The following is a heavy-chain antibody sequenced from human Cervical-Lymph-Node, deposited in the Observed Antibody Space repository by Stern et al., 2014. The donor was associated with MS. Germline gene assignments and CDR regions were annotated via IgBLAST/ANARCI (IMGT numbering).Heavy chain of an antibody. J-gene: IGHJ4*02. CDR1: GVAINSAGFY. CDR2: FYHSGSS. CDR3: AARSGV. Sequence: VQLVESGPGLVRPSQTLSLNCTVSGVAINSAGFYWRWLRQHPGKGLEWIGYFYHSGSSHYNPSLKSRVTISVDTSKNQFSLRLTSMTASDTAVYYCAARSGVWGQGTMVTVST. V-gene: IGHV4-31*03. D-gene: IGHD2-8*01.